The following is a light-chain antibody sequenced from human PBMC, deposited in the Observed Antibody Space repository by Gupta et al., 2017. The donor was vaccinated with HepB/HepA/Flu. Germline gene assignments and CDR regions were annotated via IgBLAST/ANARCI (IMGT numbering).Light chain of an antibody. CDR1: QAINNF. CDR3: QKYDVAPLT. J-gene: IGKJ3*01. CDR2: VAS. Sequence: DIHMTLSQSTLSASVGDRVTHTCRASQAINNFLARYQQKPGKVPKLLIYVASTLQSGVPSRFSASGCGTECTLTISSLQPEDLATYYCQKYDVAPLTFGPGTKVDLK. V-gene: IGKV1-27*01.